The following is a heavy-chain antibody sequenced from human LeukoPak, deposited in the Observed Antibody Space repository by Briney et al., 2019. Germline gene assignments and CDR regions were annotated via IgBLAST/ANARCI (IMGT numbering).Heavy chain of an antibody. V-gene: IGHV1-2*02. CDR1: GYTFTGYY. CDR2: INPNSGGT. J-gene: IGHJ3*02. Sequence: ASVKVSCKASGYTFTGYYMHWVRQAPGQGLEWMGWINPNSGGTNYAQKFQGRVTMTRDTSISTAYMELSRLRSDDTAVYYCARVDPSDSSGYYYAESDAFDIWGQGTMVTVSS. D-gene: IGHD3-22*01. CDR3: ARVDPSDSSGYYYAESDAFDI.